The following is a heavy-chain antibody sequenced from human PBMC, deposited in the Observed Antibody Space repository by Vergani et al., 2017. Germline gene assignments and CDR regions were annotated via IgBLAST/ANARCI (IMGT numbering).Heavy chain of an antibody. CDR3: ARGEYQLPIYYYDYYYMDV. V-gene: IGHV3-23*01. CDR2: LSASDRRT. D-gene: IGHD2-2*01. Sequence: EVHLLESGGGLVQSGGSLRLSCAASGFTFIMHAMSWVRQAPGKGLEWVSTLSASDRRTHYADSVKGRFTISRDISKNTLFLHMNSLRPEDTAVYYCARGEYQLPIYYYDYYYMDVWGKGTTVTVSS. J-gene: IGHJ6*03. CDR1: GFTFIMHA.